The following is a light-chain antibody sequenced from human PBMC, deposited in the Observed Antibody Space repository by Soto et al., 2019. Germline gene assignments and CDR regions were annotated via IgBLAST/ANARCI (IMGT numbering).Light chain of an antibody. CDR3: QQRSNWPRK. V-gene: IGKV3-11*01. CDR2: DAS. CDR1: QSVSSY. Sequence: EIVLTQSPATLSLSPGERATLSCRASQSVSSYLAWYQQKVGQAPRLLIYDASNRATGIPARFSGSGSGTDFTLTISSLDPEDFTVYYCQQRSNWPRKFGQGTKVEIK. J-gene: IGKJ1*01.